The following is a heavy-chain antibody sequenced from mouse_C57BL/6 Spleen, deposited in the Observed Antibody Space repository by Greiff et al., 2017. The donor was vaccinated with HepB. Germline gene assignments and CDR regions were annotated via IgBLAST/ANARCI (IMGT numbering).Heavy chain of an antibody. Sequence: QVQLQQPGAELVMPGASVKLSCKASGYTFTSYWMHWVKQRPGQGLEWIGEIDPSDSYTNYNQKFKGKSTLTVDKSSSTAYMQLSSLTSEDSAVYYCARYLYGSSYGAWFAYWGQGTLVTVSA. CDR3: ARYLYGSSYGAWFAY. V-gene: IGHV1-69*01. CDR2: IDPSDSYT. D-gene: IGHD1-1*01. J-gene: IGHJ3*01. CDR1: GYTFTSYW.